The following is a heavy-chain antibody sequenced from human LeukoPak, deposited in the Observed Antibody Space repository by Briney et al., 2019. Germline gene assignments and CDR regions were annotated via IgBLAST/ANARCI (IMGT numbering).Heavy chain of an antibody. CDR2: ISSSSSYK. D-gene: IGHD3-22*01. J-gene: IGHJ6*02. V-gene: IGHV3-21*01. Sequence: GGSLRLSCAASGFTFSSYSMNWVRQAPGKGLEWVSSISSSSSYKYYADSVKGRFTISRDNSKNTLYLQMNSLRAEDTAVYYCARDSQWLSGASSYYGMDVWGQGTTVTVSS. CDR1: GFTFSSYS. CDR3: ARDSQWLSGASSYYGMDV.